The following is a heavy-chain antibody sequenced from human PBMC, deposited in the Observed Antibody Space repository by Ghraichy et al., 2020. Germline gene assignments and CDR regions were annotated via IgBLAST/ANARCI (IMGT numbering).Heavy chain of an antibody. CDR3: ARSPMVRDGGYWFDP. D-gene: IGHD3-10*01. Sequence: SQTLSLTCTVSGVSISSGANYWSWIRRHPEKGLEWIGYIYSTGSTYYNPSLKSRVTISVGTSKTHFSLKLTSVTAADTAVYYCARSPMVRDGGYWFDPWGQGTLVTVSS. V-gene: IGHV4-31*03. CDR2: IYSTGST. J-gene: IGHJ5*02. CDR1: GVSISSGANY.